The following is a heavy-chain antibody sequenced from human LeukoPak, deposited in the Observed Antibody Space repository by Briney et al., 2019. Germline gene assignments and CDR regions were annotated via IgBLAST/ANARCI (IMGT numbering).Heavy chain of an antibody. CDR3: ARERLGLTEYFDY. D-gene: IGHD7-27*01. J-gene: IGHJ4*02. V-gene: IGHV3-23*01. Sequence: PGGSLRLSCAASGFSFSSHAMSWVRQAPEKGLEWVSFIGGNGGNIHYADSEKGRFTISRDTSKNTLYLQLSSLRAEDTAIYYCARERLGLTEYFDYWGRGTLVTVSS. CDR2: IGGNGGNI. CDR1: GFSFSSHA.